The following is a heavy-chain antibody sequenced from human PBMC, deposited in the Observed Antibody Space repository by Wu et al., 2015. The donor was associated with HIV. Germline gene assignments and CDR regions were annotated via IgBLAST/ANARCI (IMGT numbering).Heavy chain of an antibody. D-gene: IGHD1-26*01. CDR3: ATLNSGTSVGLIFDV. CDR2: INPNSGGT. CDR1: GYTFTGYY. J-gene: IGHJ3*01. V-gene: IGHV1-2*02. Sequence: QVQLVQSGAEVKKPGASVKVSCKASGYTFTGYYMHWVRQAPGQGLEWMGWINPNSGGTNYAQKFQGRVTMTRDTSISTAYMELSRLRSEDTAMFYXATLNSGTSVGLIFDVWGKGQWSRLF.